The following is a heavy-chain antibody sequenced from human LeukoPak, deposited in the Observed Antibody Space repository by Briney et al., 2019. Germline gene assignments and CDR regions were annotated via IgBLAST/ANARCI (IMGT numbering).Heavy chain of an antibody. CDR3: ARANYYDILTGYPGYAAFDI. CDR1: GYTFTSYG. J-gene: IGHJ3*02. D-gene: IGHD3-9*01. CDR2: ISAYNGNT. Sequence: ASVKVSCKASGYTFTSYGISWVRQAPGQGLEWMGWISAYNGNTNYAQKLQGRVTMTTDTSTSTAYMELRSLRSDDTAVYYCARANYYDILTGYPGYAAFDIWGQGTMVTVSS. V-gene: IGHV1-18*01.